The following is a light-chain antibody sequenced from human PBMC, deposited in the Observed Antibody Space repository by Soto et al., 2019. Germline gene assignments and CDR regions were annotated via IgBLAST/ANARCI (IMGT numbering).Light chain of an antibody. Sequence: EIVMTQSPVTLSVSPGARATLSCRASQSVSSDLAWYQQKPGQDPRLLIYGASTRATGIPARFSGSGSGTDFTLKISRVEAEDVGVYYCMQGTHWHRGTFGQGTKVDIK. CDR1: QSVSSD. V-gene: IGKV3-15*01. J-gene: IGKJ1*01. CDR3: MQGTHWHRGT. CDR2: GAS.